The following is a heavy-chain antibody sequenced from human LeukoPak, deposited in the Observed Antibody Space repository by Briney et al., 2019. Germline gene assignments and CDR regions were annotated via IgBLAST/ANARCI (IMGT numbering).Heavy chain of an antibody. CDR1: GFTFDDYA. Sequence: GRSLRLSCAASGFTFDDYAMHWVRQAPGKGLEWVSGISWNSGSIGYADSVKGRFTISRDNAKNSLYLQMNSLRAEDTALYYCARSSGGYCTTTGCLFDDWGQGTLVTVSS. CDR3: ARSSGGYCTTTGCLFDD. J-gene: IGHJ4*02. CDR2: ISWNSGSI. V-gene: IGHV3-9*01. D-gene: IGHD2-2*01.